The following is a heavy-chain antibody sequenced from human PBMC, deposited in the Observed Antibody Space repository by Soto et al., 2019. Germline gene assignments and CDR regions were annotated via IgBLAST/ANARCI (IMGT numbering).Heavy chain of an antibody. J-gene: IGHJ4*02. CDR2: ISSSSSYI. Sequence: PGGSLRLSCAASGLTFSSYSMNWVRQAPGKGLEWVSSISSSSSYIYYADSVKGRFTISRDNAKNSLYLQMNSLRAEDTAVYYCARGGIAARRDYWGQGTLVTVSS. CDR3: ARGGIAARRDY. CDR1: GLTFSSYS. D-gene: IGHD6-6*01. V-gene: IGHV3-21*01.